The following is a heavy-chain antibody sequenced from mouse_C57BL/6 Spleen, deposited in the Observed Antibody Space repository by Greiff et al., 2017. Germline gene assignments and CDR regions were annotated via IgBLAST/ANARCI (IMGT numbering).Heavy chain of an antibody. D-gene: IGHD1-1*01. J-gene: IGHJ2*01. CDR2: IYPGSGST. CDR1: GYTFTSYW. Sequence: VQLQQPGAELVKPGASVKMSCKASGYTFTSYWITWVKQRPGQGLEWIGDIYPGSGSTNYNEKFKSKATLTVDASSSTAYMQLSSLTSEVSAVYYCALSTTVVASSFDYWGQGTTLTVSS. CDR3: ALSTTVVASSFDY. V-gene: IGHV1-55*01.